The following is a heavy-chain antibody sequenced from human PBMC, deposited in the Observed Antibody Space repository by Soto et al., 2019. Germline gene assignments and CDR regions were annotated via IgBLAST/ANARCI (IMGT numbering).Heavy chain of an antibody. CDR1: GGTFSSYT. CDR3: AREGYGSGSYPDMDV. V-gene: IGHV1-69*08. J-gene: IGHJ6*02. Sequence: QVQLVQSGAEVKKPASSVKVSCKASGGTFSSYTISWVRQAPGQGLEWMGRIIPILGIANYAQKFQGRVTITADKSTSRAYMELSSLISEDTAVYYCAREGYGSGSYPDMDVWGQGTTVTVSS. D-gene: IGHD3-10*01. CDR2: IIPILGIA.